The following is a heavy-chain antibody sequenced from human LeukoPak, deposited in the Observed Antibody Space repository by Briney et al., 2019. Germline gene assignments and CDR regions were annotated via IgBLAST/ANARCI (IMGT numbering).Heavy chain of an antibody. D-gene: IGHD5-24*01. J-gene: IGHJ4*02. V-gene: IGHV4-34*01. CDR1: GFTFSSYS. Sequence: PGGSLRLSCAASGFTFSSYSRNWVRQAPGKGLEWIGEINHSGSTNYNPSLKSRVTISVDTSKNQLSLKLSSVTAEDTAVYYCARGARWLPYWGQGTLVTVSS. CDR3: ARGARWLPY. CDR2: INHSGST.